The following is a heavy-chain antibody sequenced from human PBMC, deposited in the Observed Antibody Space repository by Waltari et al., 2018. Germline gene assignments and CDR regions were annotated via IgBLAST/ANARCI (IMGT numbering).Heavy chain of an antibody. CDR2: IGTAGDT. J-gene: IGHJ3*02. CDR3: ARATTYAFDI. V-gene: IGHV3-13*01. Sequence: EVQLVESGGGLVQPGGSLRLSCAASGFTFSSYDMHWVRQATGKGLGGVSAIGTAGDTYYLGSGKGRFTVSRENAKNSLYLKMNSLRAGDTAMYYCARATTYAFDIWGQGTMVTVSS. CDR1: GFTFSSYD.